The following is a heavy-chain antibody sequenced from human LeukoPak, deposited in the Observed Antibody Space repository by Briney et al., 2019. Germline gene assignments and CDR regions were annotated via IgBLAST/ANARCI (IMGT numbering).Heavy chain of an antibody. CDR1: GFTFTTYW. CDR3: AREGMVRGVPDAFDL. V-gene: IGHV3-7*01. Sequence: GGSLRLSCAASGFTFTTYWMHWVRQAPGKGPEWVANIKQDGVEKYFVGFVKGRFAISRDNAKNLLYLQMTSLRVEDTAVYYCAREGMVRGVPDAFDLWGQGTMVTVSS. CDR2: IKQDGVEK. J-gene: IGHJ3*01. D-gene: IGHD3-10*01.